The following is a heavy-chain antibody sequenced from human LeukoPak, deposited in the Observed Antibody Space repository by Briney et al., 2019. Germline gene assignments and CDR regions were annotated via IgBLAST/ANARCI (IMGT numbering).Heavy chain of an antibody. Sequence: GGSLRLSCAASGFTFRNYWMNWVRQAPGKGLEWVANIKQDGSEQDYVDSVKGRSTISRDNAKTSLYLQMTSLRAEDTAVYYCARGTIFGVVISDFSFDFWGQGTLVTVSS. D-gene: IGHD3-3*01. CDR1: GFTFRNYW. CDR3: ARGTIFGVVISDFSFDF. J-gene: IGHJ4*02. CDR2: IKQDGSEQ. V-gene: IGHV3-7*01.